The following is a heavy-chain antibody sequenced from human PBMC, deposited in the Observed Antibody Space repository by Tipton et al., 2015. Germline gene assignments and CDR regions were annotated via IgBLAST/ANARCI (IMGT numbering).Heavy chain of an antibody. Sequence: TLSLTCDVSGYSISSGYYWGWIRQPPGKGLEWIGSIFHRGDTNYNPSLKSRVTISLDTPKNQFSLKLNSVTAADTAVYYCARSRYTVTPDSWGQGTLVTVSS. V-gene: IGHV4-38-2*01. J-gene: IGHJ4*02. CDR3: ARSRYTVTPDS. CDR1: GYSISSGYY. D-gene: IGHD4-17*01. CDR2: IFHRGDT.